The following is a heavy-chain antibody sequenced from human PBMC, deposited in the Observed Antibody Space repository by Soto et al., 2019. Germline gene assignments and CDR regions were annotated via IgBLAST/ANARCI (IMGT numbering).Heavy chain of an antibody. CDR1: GGSFSGYY. CDR3: ARGKWLRFSSPREGIYYYYGMDV. D-gene: IGHD5-12*01. Sequence: PSETLSLTCAVYGGSFSGYYWSWIRQPPGKGLEWIGEINHSGSTNYNPSLKSRVTISVDTSKNQFSLKLSSVTAADTAVYYCARGKWLRFSSPREGIYYYYGMDVWGQGTTVTVSS. CDR2: INHSGST. J-gene: IGHJ6*02. V-gene: IGHV4-34*01.